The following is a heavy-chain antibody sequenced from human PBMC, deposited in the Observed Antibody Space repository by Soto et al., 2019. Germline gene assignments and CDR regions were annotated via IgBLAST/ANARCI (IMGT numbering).Heavy chain of an antibody. V-gene: IGHV4-31*03. J-gene: IGHJ3*02. D-gene: IGHD1-26*01. CDR1: GGSISSGGYY. CDR2: IYYSGST. Sequence: SETLSLTCTVSGGSISSGGYYWSWIRQHPGKGLEWIGYIYYSGSTYYNPSLKSRVTISVDTSKNQFSLKLSSVTAADTAVYYCARQVGASDAFDIWXQGTMVTVSS. CDR3: ARQVGASDAFDI.